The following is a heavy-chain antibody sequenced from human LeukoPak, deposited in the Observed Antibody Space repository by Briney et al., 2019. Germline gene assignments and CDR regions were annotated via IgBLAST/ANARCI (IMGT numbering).Heavy chain of an antibody. Sequence: GRSLRLSCAASGFIFSRNAMHWVRQAPGKGLEWVAVVSFDGSNKFYADSVKGRFTISRDNSKNTLYLQMDSLRAEDTAVFYCARGERYCTASNCFFSFDYWGQGTLDTVSS. CDR3: ARGERYCTASNCFFSFDY. D-gene: IGHD2-15*01. CDR1: GFIFSRNA. V-gene: IGHV3-30*04. CDR2: VSFDGSNK. J-gene: IGHJ4*02.